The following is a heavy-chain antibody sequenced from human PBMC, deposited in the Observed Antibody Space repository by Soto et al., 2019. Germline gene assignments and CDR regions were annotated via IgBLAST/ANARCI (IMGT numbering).Heavy chain of an antibody. D-gene: IGHD6-19*01. V-gene: IGHV3-30*03. CDR1: GFTFSSYG. J-gene: IGHJ4*02. CDR2: ISYDGSNK. Sequence: GGSLRLSCAASGFTFSSYGMHWVRQAPGKGLEWVAVISYDGSNKYYADSVKGRFTISRDNSKNTLYLQMNSLRAEDTAVYYCATLTRAVADFDYWGQGTLVTVSS. CDR3: ATLTRAVADFDY.